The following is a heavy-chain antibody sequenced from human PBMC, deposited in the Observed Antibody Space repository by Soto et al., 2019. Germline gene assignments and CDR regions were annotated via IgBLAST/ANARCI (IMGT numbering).Heavy chain of an antibody. D-gene: IGHD3-3*01. J-gene: IGHJ5*02. Sequence: EVQLVESGGVVVQPGGSLRLSCAASGFTFDDYTMHWVRQAPGKGLEWVSLISWDGGSTYYADSVKGRFTISRDNSKNSLYLQMNSLRTEDTALYYCAKDWPGRSITIFGVVIPRPALDLTNWFDPWGQGTLVTVSS. V-gene: IGHV3-43*01. CDR1: GFTFDDYT. CDR3: AKDWPGRSITIFGVVIPRPALDLTNWFDP. CDR2: ISWDGGST.